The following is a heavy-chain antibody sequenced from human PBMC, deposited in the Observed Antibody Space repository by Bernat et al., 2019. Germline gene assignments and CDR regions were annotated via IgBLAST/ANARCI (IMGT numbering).Heavy chain of an antibody. V-gene: IGHV1-69*17. D-gene: IGHD4-17*01. J-gene: IGHJ3*02. CDR1: GGTFRRYA. CDR2: IIPIFGIT. Sequence: QVQLVQSGAEVKKPGSSVKVSCKASGGTFRRYAISWVRQAPGQGLEWMGGIIPIFGITNYAQKFEGRVTITADKSTGTAYMELSSLRSEDTAVYYCARADPGADDGDPFGDFDIWGQGTMVTVSS. CDR3: ARADPGADDGDPFGDFDI.